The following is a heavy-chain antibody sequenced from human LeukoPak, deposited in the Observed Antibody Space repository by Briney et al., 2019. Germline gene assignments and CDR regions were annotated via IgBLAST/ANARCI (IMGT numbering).Heavy chain of an antibody. D-gene: IGHD3-16*01. Sequence: SETLSLTCTVSGGSISSSSYYWGWIRQPPGKGLEWIGSIYYSGSTYYNPSLKSRVTISVDTSKNQFSLKLSSVTAADTAVYYCARDLSAGEDYWGQGTLVTVSS. CDR1: GGSISSSSYY. V-gene: IGHV4-39*07. CDR3: ARDLSAGEDY. J-gene: IGHJ4*02. CDR2: IYYSGST.